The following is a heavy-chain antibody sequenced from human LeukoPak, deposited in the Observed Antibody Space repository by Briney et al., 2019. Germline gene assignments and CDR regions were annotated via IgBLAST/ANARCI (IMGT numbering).Heavy chain of an antibody. V-gene: IGHV4-39*01. J-gene: IGHJ3*02. D-gene: IGHD3-22*01. CDR3: ARRPYDSDAFDI. CDR2: IYYSGST. Sequence: SETLSLTCTVSGGSISSSSYYWGWIRQLPGKGLEWIGSIYYSGSTYYNPSLKSRVTISVDTSKNQFSLKLSSVTAADTAVYYCARRPYDSDAFDIWGQGTMVTVSS. CDR1: GGSISSSSYY.